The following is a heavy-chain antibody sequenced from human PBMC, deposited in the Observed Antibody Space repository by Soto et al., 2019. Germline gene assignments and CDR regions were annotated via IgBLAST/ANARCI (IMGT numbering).Heavy chain of an antibody. CDR3: ARGADIMATTGDAFDI. CDR1: GHSISNGYY. J-gene: IGHJ3*02. D-gene: IGHD5-12*01. V-gene: IGHV4-38-2*01. Sequence: SETLSLTCAVSGHSISNGYYWGWIRQPPGKGLEWIGNVHHNENTYYNPSLKSRVTISLHTSKNQFSLEVTSVIAADTAVYYCARGADIMATTGDAFDIWGQGTMVTVSS. CDR2: VHHNENT.